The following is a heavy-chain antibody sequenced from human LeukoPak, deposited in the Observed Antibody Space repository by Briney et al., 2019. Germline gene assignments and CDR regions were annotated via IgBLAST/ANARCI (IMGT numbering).Heavy chain of an antibody. CDR3: ARGSYSSGWPFDL. V-gene: IGHV3-21*01. D-gene: IGHD6-19*01. Sequence: GGSLRLSCAASGFXFSTYSMNWVRQAPGKGLEWVSSISSSTTYTFYADSLKGRFTISRDNAKNSLYLQMNSLRADDTAVYYCARGSYSSGWPFDLWGRGTLVTVSS. J-gene: IGHJ2*01. CDR1: GFXFSTYS. CDR2: ISSSTTYT.